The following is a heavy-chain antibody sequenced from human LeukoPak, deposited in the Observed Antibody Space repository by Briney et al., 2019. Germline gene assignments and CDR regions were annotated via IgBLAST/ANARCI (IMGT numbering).Heavy chain of an antibody. CDR1: GGSISSSGFY. J-gene: IGHJ5*02. D-gene: IGHD5-18*01. CDR2: TYYSGST. Sequence: SETLSLTCTVSGGSISSSGFYWGWIRQPPGKWLECIGTTYYSGSTYYNPSLKSRVTISVDTSKNQFSLKLSSVTAADTAVYYCARHAALDTKRGWNNHNWFDPWGQGTLVTVSS. CDR3: ARHAALDTKRGWNNHNWFDP. V-gene: IGHV4-39*01.